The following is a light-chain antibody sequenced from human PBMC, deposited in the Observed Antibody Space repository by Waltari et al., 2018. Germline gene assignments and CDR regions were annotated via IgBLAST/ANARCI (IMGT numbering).Light chain of an antibody. V-gene: IGKV1-5*03. Sequence: DIQMTQSPSTLSASVGARVAITCRASQSSSEWLAWYQQKPGKAPKLLIYKTSNLQSGVPSRFSGSGSGTEFTLTISSLQPDDFATYYCQQYNLYPLTFGGGTKVEIK. CDR2: KTS. CDR3: QQYNLYPLT. CDR1: QSSSEW. J-gene: IGKJ4*01.